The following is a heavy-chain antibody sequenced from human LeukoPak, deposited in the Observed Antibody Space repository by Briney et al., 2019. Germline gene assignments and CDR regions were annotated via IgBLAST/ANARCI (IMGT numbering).Heavy chain of an antibody. CDR3: GRGHYGDYGYGMDV. CDR2: IWYDGSNK. D-gene: IGHD4-17*01. J-gene: IGHJ6*02. Sequence: RSLRLSCAASGFTFSSYGIHWVRQAPGKGLEWVAVIWYDGSNKYYADSVKGRFTISRDNSKNTLYLQMNSLRAEDTAVYYCGRGHYGDYGYGMDVWGQGTTVTVSS. V-gene: IGHV3-33*01. CDR1: GFTFSSYG.